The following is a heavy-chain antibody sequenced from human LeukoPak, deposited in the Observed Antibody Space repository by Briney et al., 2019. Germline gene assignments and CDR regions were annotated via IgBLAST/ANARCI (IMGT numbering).Heavy chain of an antibody. V-gene: IGHV4-4*07. J-gene: IGHJ4*02. Sequence: SETLSLTCTISGGSISSYYWSWIRQPAGKGLEWIGRIYPSGSANYNPSLKSRVTMSVDTSKNQFSLNLSSVAAADTAVYYCASNAYGRVFNDWRQGTLVTVSS. CDR3: ASNAYGRVFND. CDR2: IYPSGSA. D-gene: IGHD3-10*01. CDR1: GGSISSYY.